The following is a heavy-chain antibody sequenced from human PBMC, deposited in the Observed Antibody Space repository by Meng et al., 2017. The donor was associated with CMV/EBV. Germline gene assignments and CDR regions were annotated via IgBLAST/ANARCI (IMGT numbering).Heavy chain of an antibody. J-gene: IGHJ6*02. V-gene: IGHV3-74*01. CDR3: ARDWGSYCTNGVCKNYYYYYGMDV. D-gene: IGHD2-8*01. Sequence: LSLTCAASGFTFSSYWMHWVRQAPGKGLVWVSRINSDGSSTSYADSVKGRFTISRDNAKNTLYLQMNSLRAEDTAVYYCARDWGSYCTNGVCKNYYYYYGMDVWGQGTTVTVSS. CDR2: INSDGSST. CDR1: GFTFSSYW.